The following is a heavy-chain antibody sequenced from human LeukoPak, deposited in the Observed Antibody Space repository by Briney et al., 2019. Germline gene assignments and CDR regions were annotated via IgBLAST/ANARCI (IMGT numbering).Heavy chain of an antibody. CDR3: ARDPLRSMVRNIDY. J-gene: IGHJ4*02. Sequence: ASVKVSCKASGYTFTGYYMHWVRQAPGQGLEWMGWINPNSGGTNYAQKLQGRVTMTRDTSISTAYMELSRLRSDDTAVYYCARDPLRSMVRNIDYWGQGTLVTVSS. CDR2: INPNSGGT. D-gene: IGHD3-10*01. CDR1: GYTFTGYY. V-gene: IGHV1-2*02.